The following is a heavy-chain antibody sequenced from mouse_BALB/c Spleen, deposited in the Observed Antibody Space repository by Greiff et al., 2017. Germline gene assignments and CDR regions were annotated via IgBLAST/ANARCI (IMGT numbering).Heavy chain of an antibody. CDR3: NAGGWLYRGFAY. CDR1: GFNIKDYY. J-gene: IGHJ3*01. CDR2: IDPENGDT. D-gene: IGHD2-3*01. V-gene: IGHV14-4*02. Sequence: EVQRVESGAELVRSGASVKLSCTASGFNIKDYYMHWVKQRPEQGLEWIGWIDPENGDTEYAPKFQGKATMTADTSSNTAYLQLSSLTSEDTAVYYCNAGGWLYRGFAYWGQGTLVTVSA.